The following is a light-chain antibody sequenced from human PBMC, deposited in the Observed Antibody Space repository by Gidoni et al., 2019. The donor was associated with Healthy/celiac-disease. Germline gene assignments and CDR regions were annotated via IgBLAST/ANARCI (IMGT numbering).Light chain of an antibody. Sequence: SYELTQPPSVSVSPGQTARINCSGDALTKQYAYWYQQKPGKAPVLVIYKDSERPSGITERFSGSSSGTTVTLTISGVQAEDEADYYCQSADSSGTYVFGTGTKVTVL. CDR2: KDS. J-gene: IGLJ1*01. CDR3: QSADSSGTYV. V-gene: IGLV3-25*03. CDR1: ALTKQY.